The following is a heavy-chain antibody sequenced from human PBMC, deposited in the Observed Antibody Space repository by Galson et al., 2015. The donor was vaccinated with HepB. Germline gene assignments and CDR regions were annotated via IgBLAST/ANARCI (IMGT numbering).Heavy chain of an antibody. D-gene: IGHD3-10*01. Sequence: SLRLSCAASGFTFSSYSMNWVRQAPGKGLEWVSYISSSSSTIFYADSVKGRITFSRDNAKNSLYLQMNSLRAEDTAVYYCARVIWFGEPIDYWGQGTLVTVSS. J-gene: IGHJ4*02. CDR1: GFTFSSYS. CDR2: ISSSSSTI. CDR3: ARVIWFGEPIDY. V-gene: IGHV3-48*04.